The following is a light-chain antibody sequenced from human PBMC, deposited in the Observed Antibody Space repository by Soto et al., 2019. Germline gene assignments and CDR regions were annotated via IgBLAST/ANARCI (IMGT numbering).Light chain of an antibody. CDR1: SSDVGTYTY. J-gene: IGLJ3*02. V-gene: IGLV2-14*01. CDR2: EVT. Sequence: QSALTQPASVSGSPGQSITISCTGTSSDVGTYTYVSWYKQHPGKAPKLVIYEVTNRPSGVSNRFSGSKSGYTASLTISGLQSEDEADYYCNSHTSAGFRVFGTGTKLTVL. CDR3: NSHTSAGFRV.